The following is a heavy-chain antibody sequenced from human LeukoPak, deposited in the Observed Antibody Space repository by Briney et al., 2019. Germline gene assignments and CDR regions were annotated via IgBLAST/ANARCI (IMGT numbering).Heavy chain of an antibody. D-gene: IGHD3-22*01. V-gene: IGHV3-11*01. J-gene: IGHJ3*02. CDR2: ISSDGSPV. CDR1: GFSLSDYY. Sequence: GGSLRLSCAASGFSLSDYYMTWIRQAPGKGLEWVSYISSDGSPVAYADSVKGRFTISRDDAKNSMYLQINSLRAEDTAVYYCAKGDSSGWDTPADIRGQGTMVTVSS. CDR3: AKGDSSGWDTPADI.